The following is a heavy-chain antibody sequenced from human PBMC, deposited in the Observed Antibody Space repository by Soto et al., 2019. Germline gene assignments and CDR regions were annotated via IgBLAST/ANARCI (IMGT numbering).Heavy chain of an antibody. CDR1: CYTFFSYG. CDR3: ARDGSLYCSSSSCYYNWFDP. J-gene: IGHJ5*02. V-gene: IGHV1-18*04. CDR2: ISAYNGNT. Sequence: GAVPVTCQASCYTFFSYGIIWVRQPPGQGLEWMGWISAYNGNTNYAQKLQGRVTMTTDTSTSTAYMELRSLRSDDTAVYYCARDGSLYCSSSSCYYNWFDPWGQGTLVTVSS. D-gene: IGHD2-2*01.